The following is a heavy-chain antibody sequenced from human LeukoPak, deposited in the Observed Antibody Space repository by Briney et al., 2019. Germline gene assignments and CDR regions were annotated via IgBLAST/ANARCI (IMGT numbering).Heavy chain of an antibody. D-gene: IGHD2-21*02. CDR2: IKQDGSEK. V-gene: IGHV3-7*01. J-gene: IGHJ4*02. CDR1: GFTFSDYE. CDR3: AREGVTDFDY. Sequence: GGSLRLSCVASGFTFSDYEMNWVRQAPGKGLEWVANIKQDGSEKFYVDSVKGRFTISRDNAKNSLYLQMNSLRAEDTAVYYCAREGVTDFDYWGQGTLVTVSS.